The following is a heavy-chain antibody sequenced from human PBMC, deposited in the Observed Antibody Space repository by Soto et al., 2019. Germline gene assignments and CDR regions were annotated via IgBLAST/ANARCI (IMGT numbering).Heavy chain of an antibody. CDR3: ERIPHSGYDKTIDY. V-gene: IGHV2-26*01. J-gene: IGHJ4*02. Sequence: QVTLKESGPVLVKPTETLTLTCTVSGFSLSNARMGVSWIRQPPGKALEWLAHIFSNDEKSYSTSLKSRLTISKDTSKSQVVLTMTNMDPVDTATYYCERIPHSGYDKTIDYWGQGTLVTVSS. CDR2: IFSNDEK. D-gene: IGHD5-12*01. CDR1: GFSLSNARMG.